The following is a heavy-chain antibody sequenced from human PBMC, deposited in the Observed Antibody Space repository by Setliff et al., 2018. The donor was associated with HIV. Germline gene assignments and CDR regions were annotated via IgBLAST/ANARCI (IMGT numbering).Heavy chain of an antibody. J-gene: IGHJ3*02. CDR2: IDHRGRP. Sequence: PSETLSLTCGIYGGSFSDYYWSWIRQPPGKGLEWIGEIDHRGRPKYNPSLNSRVSLSVDTSKNQFSLKLSSVTAADTAVYYCARTWEVSANDAFDIWGQGTKVTVSS. CDR1: GGSFSDYY. D-gene: IGHD3-16*02. V-gene: IGHV4-34*01. CDR3: ARTWEVSANDAFDI.